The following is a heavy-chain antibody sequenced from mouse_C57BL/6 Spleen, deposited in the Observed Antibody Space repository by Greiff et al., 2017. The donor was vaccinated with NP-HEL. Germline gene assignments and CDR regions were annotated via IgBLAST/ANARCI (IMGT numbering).Heavy chain of an antibody. Sequence: VQLQQPGAELVMPGASVKLSCKASGYTFTSYWMHWVKQRPGQGLEWIGEIDPSDSYTNYNQKFKGKSTLTVDKSSSTAYMQLSSLTSEDSAVYYCAKRESDGCPWVWGTGTTVTVSS. V-gene: IGHV1-69*01. J-gene: IGHJ1*03. CDR1: GYTFTSYW. CDR3: AKRESDGCPWV. CDR2: IDPSDSYT. D-gene: IGHD2-3*01.